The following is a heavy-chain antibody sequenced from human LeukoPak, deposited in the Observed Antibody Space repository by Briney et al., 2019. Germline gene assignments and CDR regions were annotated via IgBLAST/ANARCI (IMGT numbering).Heavy chain of an antibody. CDR2: IKQDQSEK. J-gene: IGHJ6*02. D-gene: IGHD3-22*01. CDR3: ARYYDSSGFMYYYYYGMDV. V-gene: IGHV3-7*01. Sequence: GGSLRLSCVASGFTFTNYWMTWVRQAPGKGLEWVANIKQDQSEKWYVASVKGRFTVSRDNAKNSMYLQMNSLRAEDTAVYYCARYYDSSGFMYYYYYGMDVWGQGTTVTVSS. CDR1: GFTFTNYW.